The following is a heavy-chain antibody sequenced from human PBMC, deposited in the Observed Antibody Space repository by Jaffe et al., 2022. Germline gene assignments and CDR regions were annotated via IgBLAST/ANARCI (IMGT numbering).Heavy chain of an antibody. J-gene: IGHJ4*02. CDR2: MYHHGST. V-gene: IGHV4-30-2*01. Sequence: QLQLQESGSGLVKPSQTLSLTCAVSGGSISTNDFSWAWIRQPAGKGLEWIGHMYHHGSTFYNPSLKSRVTMSMDRSKNAFSLNLNSVTAADTAVYYCARGTDDYGDPRGRNFDYWGQGILVTVSS. D-gene: IGHD4-17*01. CDR1: GGSISTNDFS. CDR3: ARGTDDYGDPRGRNFDY.